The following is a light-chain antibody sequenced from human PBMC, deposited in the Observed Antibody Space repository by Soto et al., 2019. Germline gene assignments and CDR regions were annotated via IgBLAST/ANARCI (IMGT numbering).Light chain of an antibody. CDR2: GAA. J-gene: IGKJ1*01. CDR1: QGISSN. Sequence: QLTQSPSSLSASVGERVTLTCLASQGISSNLTWYHQKPGRAPKRLIFGAATLQSGVPSRFSGSGSGTDFTLTISSLQPEDFAVYYCQQYGSGSPWTFGQGTKVDIK. V-gene: IGKV1-9*01. CDR3: QQYGSGSPWT.